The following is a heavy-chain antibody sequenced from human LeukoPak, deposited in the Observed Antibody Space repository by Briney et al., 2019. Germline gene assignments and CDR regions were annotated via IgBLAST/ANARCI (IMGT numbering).Heavy chain of an antibody. Sequence: SETLSLTCGVYGGSFSGYYWSWIRQPPGKGLEWIGEINPRGSTSYNPSLKSRVTLSADTSKNQFSLTLNSVTAADTAVYYCARRRLGYYFDYWGQGTLVIVSS. J-gene: IGHJ4*02. CDR1: GGSFSGYY. CDR3: ARRRLGYYFDY. V-gene: IGHV4-34*01. D-gene: IGHD5-24*01. CDR2: INPRGST.